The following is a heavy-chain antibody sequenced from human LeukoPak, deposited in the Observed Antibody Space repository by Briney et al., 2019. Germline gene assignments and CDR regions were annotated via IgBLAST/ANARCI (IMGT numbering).Heavy chain of an antibody. Sequence: PSETLSLTCTVSGGSISSYYWSWIRQPPGKGLEWIGYIYYSGSTNYNPSLKSRVTISVDTSKNQSSLKLSSVTAADTAVYYCARDGGRYCSGGSCYRYWGQGTLVTVSS. D-gene: IGHD2-15*01. J-gene: IGHJ4*02. CDR1: GGSISSYY. CDR2: IYYSGST. CDR3: ARDGGRYCSGGSCYRY. V-gene: IGHV4-59*01.